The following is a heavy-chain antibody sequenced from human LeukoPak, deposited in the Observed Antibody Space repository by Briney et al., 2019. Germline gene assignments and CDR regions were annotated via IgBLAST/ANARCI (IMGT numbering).Heavy chain of an antibody. Sequence: LETLSLTCTVSGGSISRRGYYWGWIRPTPGKGLEWIGGIYYRVSTYYKSSLKSRVTISLDTSKNQFSLKLSSVTAGDTAVYYCARARHGYIYGYRPNELGHFFDYWGQGTLVTVSS. V-gene: IGHV4-39*07. CDR1: GGSISRRGYY. CDR2: IYYRVST. J-gene: IGHJ4*02. D-gene: IGHD5-18*01. CDR3: ARARHGYIYGYRPNELGHFFDY.